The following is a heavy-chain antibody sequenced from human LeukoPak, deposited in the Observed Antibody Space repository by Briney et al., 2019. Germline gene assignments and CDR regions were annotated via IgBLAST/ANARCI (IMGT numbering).Heavy chain of an antibody. CDR3: AGESPIVATFNWFDP. CDR2: INPNSGGT. D-gene: IGHD5-12*01. CDR1: GYTFTGYY. J-gene: IGHJ5*02. V-gene: IGHV1-2*02. Sequence: GASVKVSCKASGYTFTGYYMHWVRQAPGQGLEWMGWINPNSGGTNYAQKFQGRVTMTRDTSISTAYMELSRLRSDDTAVYYCAGESPIVATFNWFDPWGQGTLVTVSS.